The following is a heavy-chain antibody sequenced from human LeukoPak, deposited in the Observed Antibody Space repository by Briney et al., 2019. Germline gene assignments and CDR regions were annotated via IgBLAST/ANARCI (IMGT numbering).Heavy chain of an antibody. V-gene: IGHV3-30*04. CDR3: ARDKVAAAPGDY. CDR1: GFTFSSYA. CDR2: ISYDGSNK. Sequence: GGSLRLSCAASGFTFSSYAMHWVRQAPGKGLEWVAVISYDGSNKYYADSVKGRFTISRDNSKNTLYLQMNSLRAEDTAVYYCARDKVAAAPGDYWGQGTLVTVSS. J-gene: IGHJ4*02. D-gene: IGHD2-2*01.